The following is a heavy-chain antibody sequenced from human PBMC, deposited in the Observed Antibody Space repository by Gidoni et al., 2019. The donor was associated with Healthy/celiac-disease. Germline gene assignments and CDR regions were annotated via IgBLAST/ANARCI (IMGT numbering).Heavy chain of an antibody. CDR1: GFTFSSYA. J-gene: IGHJ6*03. D-gene: IGHD3-3*01. Sequence: EVPLLESGGGLVQPGGSLRLSCAASGFTFSSYAMSWVRQAPGKGLEGVSAISGSGGSTYYADSGKGRFTISRDNSKNTLYLQMNSLRAEDTAVYYCAKYSALEWLLSGVYYYYYMDVWGKGTTVTVSS. CDR3: AKYSALEWLLSGVYYYYYMDV. V-gene: IGHV3-23*01. CDR2: ISGSGGST.